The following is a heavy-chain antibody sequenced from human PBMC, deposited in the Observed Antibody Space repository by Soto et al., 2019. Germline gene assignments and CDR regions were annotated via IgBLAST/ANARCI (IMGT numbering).Heavy chain of an antibody. V-gene: IGHV1-3*01. Sequence: ASVKVSCKASGYTFTSYAMHWVRQAPGQRLEWMGWINAGNGNTKYSQKFQGRVTITRDTSASTAYMELSSLRSEDTAVYYCARTPITMIVVVIGGGFDYWGQGTLVTV. J-gene: IGHJ4*02. D-gene: IGHD3-22*01. CDR2: INAGNGNT. CDR1: GYTFTSYA. CDR3: ARTPITMIVVVIGGGFDY.